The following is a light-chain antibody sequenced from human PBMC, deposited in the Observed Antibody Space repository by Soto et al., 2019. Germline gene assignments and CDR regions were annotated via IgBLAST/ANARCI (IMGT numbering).Light chain of an antibody. Sequence: EIVLTQSPGTLSLSPGERATLSCRASQSVGSSYLAWYQRKPGQAPRLLIYGVFSRATGTPDRFSGSGSGTDFTLTISRLEPEDFAVYFCQHYNNWPPQFTFGGGTKVEIK. V-gene: IGKV3-20*01. J-gene: IGKJ4*01. CDR2: GVF. CDR3: QHYNNWPPQFT. CDR1: QSVGSSY.